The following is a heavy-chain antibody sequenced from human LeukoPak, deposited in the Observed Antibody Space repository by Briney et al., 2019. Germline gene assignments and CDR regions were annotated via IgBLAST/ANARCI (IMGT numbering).Heavy chain of an antibody. CDR1: GYTLTELS. J-gene: IGHJ2*01. D-gene: IGHD5-18*01. CDR2: FDPEDGET. Sequence: ASVKVSCKVSGYTLTELSMRWLRQAPGKGLEWMGGFDPEDGETIYAQKFQGRVTMTEDTSTDTAYMELSSLRSEDTAVYYCAPTATWIQLWLPAPRYLDLWGSGNLVTVSS. CDR3: APTATWIQLWLPAPRYLDL. V-gene: IGHV1-24*01.